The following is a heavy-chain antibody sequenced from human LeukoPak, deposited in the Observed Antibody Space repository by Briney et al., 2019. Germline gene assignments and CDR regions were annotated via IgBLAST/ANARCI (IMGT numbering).Heavy chain of an antibody. CDR2: IIPIFGTA. D-gene: IGHD3-22*01. J-gene: IGHJ4*02. Sequence: ASVKVSCKASGGTFSSYAISWVRQAPGQGLEWMGGIIPIFGTANYAQKFQGRVTITADESTSTAYMELSSLKASDTAMYYCARGDTYYYDSSHFEYWGQGTQVTVSS. V-gene: IGHV1-69*01. CDR3: ARGDTYYYDSSHFEY. CDR1: GGTFSSYA.